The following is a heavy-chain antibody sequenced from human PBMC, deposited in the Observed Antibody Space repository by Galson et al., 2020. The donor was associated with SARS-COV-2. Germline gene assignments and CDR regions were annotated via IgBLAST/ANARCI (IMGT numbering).Heavy chain of an antibody. J-gene: IGHJ4*02. V-gene: IGHV3-33*03. CDR3: AKVSSAGVNNQYFDY. Sequence: GESLKISCSASGFTFSNFGMHWVRQIPGKGLEWVALIWYDGSTTYYADSVRGRFTISRDNSKSTLYLQMNSLRAEDTAIYYCAKVSSAGVNNQYFDYWGQGTLVTVS. D-gene: IGHD2-8*01. CDR1: GFTFSNFG. CDR2: IWYDGSTT.